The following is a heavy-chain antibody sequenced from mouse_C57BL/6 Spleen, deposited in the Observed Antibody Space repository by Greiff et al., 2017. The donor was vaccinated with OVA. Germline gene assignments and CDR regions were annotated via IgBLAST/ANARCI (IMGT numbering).Heavy chain of an antibody. J-gene: IGHJ2*01. D-gene: IGHD2-1*01. Sequence: EVQLQQSGAELVRPGASVKLSCTASGFNIKDYYMHWVKQRPEQGLEWIGRIDPEDGDTEYAPKFQGKATMTADTSYNTAYLQLSSLTSEDTAVYYCTTPPHYGNYEGYYFDYWGQGTTLTVSS. CDR2: IDPEDGDT. V-gene: IGHV14-1*01. CDR3: TTPPHYGNYEGYYFDY. CDR1: GFNIKDYY.